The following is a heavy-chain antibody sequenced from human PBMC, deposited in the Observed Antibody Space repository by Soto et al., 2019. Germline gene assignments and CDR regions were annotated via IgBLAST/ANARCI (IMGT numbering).Heavy chain of an antibody. CDR1: GGSISSSSYY. CDR3: ARAVDTAMVTSDY. D-gene: IGHD5-18*01. J-gene: IGHJ4*02. V-gene: IGHV4-39*01. CDR2: IYYSGST. Sequence: SETLSLTCTVSGGSISSSSYYWGWIRQPPGKGLEWIGSIYYSGSTYYNPSLKSRVTISVDTSKNQFSLKLSSVTAADTAVYYCARAVDTAMVTSDYWGQGTLVTVSS.